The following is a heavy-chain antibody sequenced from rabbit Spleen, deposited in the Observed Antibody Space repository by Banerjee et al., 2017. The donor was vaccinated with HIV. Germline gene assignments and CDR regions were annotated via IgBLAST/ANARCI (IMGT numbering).Heavy chain of an antibody. Sequence: QSLEESGGALVKPGGSLTLTCTASGFSFSSSYYMCWVRKAPGKGLACIACIYADRSGSTYYANWAKGRFTISRTSSTTVTLEMTSLTASATATYFCARGSATMTMVITGFYLNLWGQGTLVTVS. J-gene: IGHJ4*01. CDR1: GFSFSSSYY. CDR3: ARGSATMTMVITGFYLNL. V-gene: IGHV1S40*01. D-gene: IGHD2-1*01. CDR2: IYADRSGST.